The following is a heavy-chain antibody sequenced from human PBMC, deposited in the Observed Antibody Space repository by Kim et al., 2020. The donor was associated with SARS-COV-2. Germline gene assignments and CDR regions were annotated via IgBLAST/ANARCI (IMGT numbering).Heavy chain of an antibody. D-gene: IGHD5-12*01. CDR2: INHSGST. Sequence: SETLSLTCAVYGGSFSGYYWSWIRQPPGKGLEWIGEINHSGSTNYNPSLKSRVTISVDTSKNQFSLKLSSVTAADTAVYYCATRLDGYNPFDYWGQGTLVTVSS. V-gene: IGHV4-34*01. CDR1: GGSFSGYY. CDR3: ATRLDGYNPFDY. J-gene: IGHJ4*02.